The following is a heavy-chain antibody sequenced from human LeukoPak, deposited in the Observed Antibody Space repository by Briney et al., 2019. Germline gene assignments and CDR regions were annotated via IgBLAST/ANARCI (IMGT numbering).Heavy chain of an antibody. D-gene: IGHD5-18*01. J-gene: IGHJ4*02. Sequence: GGALSLSCAASGFTFSSYSMKWVRQAPRKGLEWVSYISSSGSTIYYAESVKGRFTISRDNAKNSLYLQVNSLRAEDTAVYYCARGRGYSYDTDYWGQGTLVTVSS. CDR2: ISSSGSTI. CDR3: ARGRGYSYDTDY. V-gene: IGHV3-48*01. CDR1: GFTFSSYS.